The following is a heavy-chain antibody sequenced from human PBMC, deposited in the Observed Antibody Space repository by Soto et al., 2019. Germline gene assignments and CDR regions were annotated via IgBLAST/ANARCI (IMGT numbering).Heavy chain of an antibody. V-gene: IGHV4-39*01. Sequence: QLQLQESGPGLVKPSETLSLTCTVSGGSISSSSYYWGWIRQPPGKGLEWIGSIYYSGSTYYNPSLKSRVTISVDTSKNQFSLKLSSVTAADTAVYYCARHNNGGNSLGAFDIWGQGTMVTVSS. CDR2: IYYSGST. CDR3: ARHNNGGNSLGAFDI. D-gene: IGHD2-21*01. CDR1: GGSISSSSYY. J-gene: IGHJ3*02.